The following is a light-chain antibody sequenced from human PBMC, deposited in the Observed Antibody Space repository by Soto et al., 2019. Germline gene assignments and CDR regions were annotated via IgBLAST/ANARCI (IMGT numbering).Light chain of an antibody. CDR1: QGISSY. CDR2: AAS. CDR3: QQLNSYPPG. Sequence: DIQLTQSPSFLSASVVDRVTITCRASQGISSYLAWYQQKPGKAPKLLIYAASTLQSGVQSRFSGSGSGTEFTLTISSLQPEDFATYYCQQLNSYPPGFGPGTKVDIK. J-gene: IGKJ3*01. V-gene: IGKV1-9*01.